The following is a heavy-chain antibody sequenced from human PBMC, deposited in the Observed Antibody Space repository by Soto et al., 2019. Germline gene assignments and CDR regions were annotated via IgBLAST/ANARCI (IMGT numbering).Heavy chain of an antibody. V-gene: IGHV1-2*02. D-gene: IGHD6-19*01. Sequence: ASVKVSCKASGYTFTAYSMHWVRQAPGQGLEWIGWFNPNSGDTVYAEKFQGRVTLTRDTSISTAYMELSSLRSDDTALYYCASEALAVLDLDYWGPGTRVTCSS. CDR2: FNPNSGDT. J-gene: IGHJ4*02. CDR3: ASEALAVLDLDY. CDR1: GYTFTAYS.